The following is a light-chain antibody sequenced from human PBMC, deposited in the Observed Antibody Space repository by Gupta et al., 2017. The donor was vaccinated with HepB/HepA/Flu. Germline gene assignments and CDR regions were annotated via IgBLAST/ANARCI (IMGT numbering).Light chain of an antibody. CDR3: QQDDNLSRT. CDR2: GAS. Sequence: DIVLTQSPGTLSLSPGERATLSCRASQSVNSNYLAWYQQKPGQAPRLLIYGASNRATGIPDRFSGSGSGQTSLSPSADWSLKILQYYCQQDDNLSRTFGQGTKVEIK. J-gene: IGKJ1*01. V-gene: IGKV3-20*01. CDR1: QSVNSNY.